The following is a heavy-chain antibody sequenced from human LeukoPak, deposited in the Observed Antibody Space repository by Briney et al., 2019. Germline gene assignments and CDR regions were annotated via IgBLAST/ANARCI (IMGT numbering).Heavy chain of an antibody. D-gene: IGHD6-19*01. J-gene: IGHJ4*02. CDR3: ARGKVVAGTPGQNSWDY. CDR1: GGSFSGYY. Sequence: SETLSLTCAVSGGSFSGYYWNWIRQPAGKGLEWIGRSHISGSTNYNPSLKSRVTMSVDTSKNQFSLKLSSVTAADTAVYYCARGKVVAGTPGQNSWDYWGQGTLVTVSS. CDR2: SHISGST. V-gene: IGHV4-4*07.